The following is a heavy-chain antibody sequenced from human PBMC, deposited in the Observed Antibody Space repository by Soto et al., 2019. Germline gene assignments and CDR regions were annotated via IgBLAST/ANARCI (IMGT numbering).Heavy chain of an antibody. CDR2: IYWDDDK. V-gene: IGHV2-5*02. Sequence: QITLKESGPTLVKPTQTLTLTCTFSGFSFSTHGVRVGWIRQPPGKALEWLALIYWDDDKRYSPSLKSRLTITKDTSINQVVLTMTNVDPVDTATYYCAHKVGASKGLLLDYWGQGTLVTVSS. CDR1: GFSFSTHGVR. CDR3: AHKVGASKGLLLDY. J-gene: IGHJ4*02. D-gene: IGHD1-26*01.